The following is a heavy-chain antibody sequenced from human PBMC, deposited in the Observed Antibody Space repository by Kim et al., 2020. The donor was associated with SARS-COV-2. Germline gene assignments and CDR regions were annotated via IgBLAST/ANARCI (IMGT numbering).Heavy chain of an antibody. CDR3: ASAIRGYYYVGGTAFDI. D-gene: IGHD3-22*01. CDR1: GFTLSSYA. Sequence: GGSLRLSCAASGFTLSSYAMHWVRQAPGKGLEYVSAISSNGGSTYYANSVKGRFTISRDNSKNTLYLQMDSLRAEDMAVYYCASAIRGYYYVGGTAFDI. J-gene: IGHJ3*02. CDR2: ISSNGGST. V-gene: IGHV3-64*01.